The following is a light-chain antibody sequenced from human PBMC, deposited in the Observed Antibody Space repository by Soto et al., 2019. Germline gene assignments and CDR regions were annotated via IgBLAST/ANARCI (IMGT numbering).Light chain of an antibody. Sequence: DIQMTQFPSTLSASVGDRVTITCRARQSVTTWGAWYQQKPGKAPRLLISEASNLETEVSSNCSGAGSGTEFTLTLNSLQPDDCATYYCQQYYKFPGTFGKGTKLEIK. CDR3: QQYYKFPGT. CDR2: EAS. V-gene: IGKV1-5*01. CDR1: QSVTTW. J-gene: IGKJ2*01.